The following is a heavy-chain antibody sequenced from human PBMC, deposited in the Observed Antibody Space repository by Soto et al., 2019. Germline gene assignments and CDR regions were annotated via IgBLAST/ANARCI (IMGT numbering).Heavy chain of an antibody. D-gene: IGHD2-15*01. Sequence: SSETLSLTCAVYGGSFSGYYWIWIRQPPGKGLEWIGEIKHSGSTNYNPSLKSRVTISVDTSKNQFSLKLSSVTAADTAVYYCARGRLVAATSTNWFDPWGQGALVTVSS. CDR1: GGSFSGYY. CDR3: ARGRLVAATSTNWFDP. V-gene: IGHV4-34*01. J-gene: IGHJ5*02. CDR2: IKHSGST.